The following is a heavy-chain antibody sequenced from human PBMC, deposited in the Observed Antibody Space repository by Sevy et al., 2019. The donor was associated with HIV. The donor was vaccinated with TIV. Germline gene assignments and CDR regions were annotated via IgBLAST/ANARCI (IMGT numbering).Heavy chain of an antibody. CDR3: ARHKAGTSYYYYYYMDV. CDR1: GGSISSSSYY. CDR2: IYYSAST. D-gene: IGHD6-13*01. V-gene: IGHV4-39*01. J-gene: IGHJ6*03. Sequence: SETLSLTCTVSGGSISSSSYYWGWIRQPPGKGLEWIGSIYYSASTDYNPSLKSRVTISVDTSKNQFSLKLSSVTAADTAVYYCARHKAGTSYYYYYYMDVWGKGTTVTVSS.